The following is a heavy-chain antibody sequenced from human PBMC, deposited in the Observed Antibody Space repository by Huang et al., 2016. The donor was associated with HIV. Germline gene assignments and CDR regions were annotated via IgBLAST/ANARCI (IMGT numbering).Heavy chain of an antibody. CDR1: GFSLTSSGVA. CDR2: IYGDNEG. V-gene: IGHV2-5*02. Sequence: QITLKESGPTLVKPPQTLTLTCTFSGFSLTSSGVAVGWIRQPPVKALEWLALIYGDNEGRFSPALKTRLTITKDTPKNEVVRTMTNMDPVDTATYYCVHRLRYGKWYVDYWGQGVLVTVSS. J-gene: IGHJ4*02. CDR3: VHRLRYGKWYVDY. D-gene: IGHD6-13*01.